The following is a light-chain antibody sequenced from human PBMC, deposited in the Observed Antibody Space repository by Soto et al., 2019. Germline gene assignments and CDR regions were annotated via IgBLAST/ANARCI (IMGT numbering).Light chain of an antibody. CDR2: GAS. CDR1: QSVSSSY. J-gene: IGKJ1*01. Sequence: EIVLTQSPGTLSLSPGERATLSCRASQSVSSSYLAWYQQKPGQAPRLLIYGASSRATGIPDRFSGSGSGTNFTLTISRLEPEDFEVYYCQQYGSPPQEFGKGTKVDI. V-gene: IGKV3-20*01. CDR3: QQYGSPPQE.